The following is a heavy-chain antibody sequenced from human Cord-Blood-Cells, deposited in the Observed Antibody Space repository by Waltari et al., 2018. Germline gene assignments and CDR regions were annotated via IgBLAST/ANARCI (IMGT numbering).Heavy chain of an antibody. CDR1: GLPLSISC. CDR3: ARDYGDYAEYFQH. D-gene: IGHD4-17*01. CDR2: INRDGSST. Sequence: EVQLVESGGGLVQPAGSLRLSGAASGLPLSISCMHWVRAAAGKGLVWVSRINRDGSSTSYADSVKGRFTISRDNAKNTLYLQMNSLRAEDTAVYYCARDYGDYAEYFQHWGQGTLVTVSS. J-gene: IGHJ1*01. V-gene: IGHV3-74*01.